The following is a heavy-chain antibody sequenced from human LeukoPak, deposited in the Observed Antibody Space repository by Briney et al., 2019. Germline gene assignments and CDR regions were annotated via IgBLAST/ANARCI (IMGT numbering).Heavy chain of an antibody. CDR3: ARGWYSSGWYYNY. V-gene: IGHV3-53*01. J-gene: IGHJ4*02. Sequence: PGRSLRLSCAASGFTFSSYGMHWVRQAPGKGLEWVAVIYSGGSTYYADSVKGRFTISRDNSKNTLYLQMNSLRAEDTAVYYCARGWYSSGWYYNYWGQGTLVTVSS. D-gene: IGHD6-19*01. CDR2: IYSGGST. CDR1: GFTFSSYG.